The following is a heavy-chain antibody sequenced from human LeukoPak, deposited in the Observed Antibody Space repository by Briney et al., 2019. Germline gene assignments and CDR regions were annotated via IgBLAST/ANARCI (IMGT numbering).Heavy chain of an antibody. V-gene: IGHV4-31*03. CDR3: ARGRIMITFGGPSTIYYFDY. CDR1: GGSISSGGYY. J-gene: IGHJ4*02. CDR2: IYYSGST. Sequence: SETLSLTCTVSGGSISSGGYYWSWIRQHPGKGLEWIGYIYYSGSTYYNPSLKSRVTISVDTSKNQFSLKLSSVTAADTAVYYYARGRIMITFGGPSTIYYFDYWGQGTLVTVSS. D-gene: IGHD3-16*01.